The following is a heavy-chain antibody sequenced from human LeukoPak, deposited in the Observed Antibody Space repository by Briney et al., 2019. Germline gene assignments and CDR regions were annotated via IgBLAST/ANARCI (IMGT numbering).Heavy chain of an antibody. CDR2: INPSGGST. CDR1: GYTFTSYY. CDR3: ARGSAYYGSTLHAFDI. D-gene: IGHD3-10*01. V-gene: IGHV1-46*01. J-gene: IGHJ3*02. Sequence: ASVKVSCKASGYTFTSYYMHWVRQAPGQGLEWMGIINPSGGSTSYAQKFQGRVTMTRDTSTSTVYMELSSLRSEDTAVYYCARGSAYYGSTLHAFDIWGQGTMVTVS.